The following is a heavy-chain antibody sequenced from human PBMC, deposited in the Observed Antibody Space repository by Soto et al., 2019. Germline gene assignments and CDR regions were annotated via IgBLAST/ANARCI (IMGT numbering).Heavy chain of an antibody. D-gene: IGHD1-26*01. J-gene: IGHJ3*02. CDR3: ARSYGSYSWGAFDI. CDR2: INGDGSNT. CDR1: YW. Sequence: YWMHWVRQAPGKGLVWVPRINGDGSNTTYADSVKGRFTISRDNAKNTLYLQMNSLRAEDTAVYYCARSYGSYSWGAFDIWGQGTMVTASS. V-gene: IGHV3-74*01.